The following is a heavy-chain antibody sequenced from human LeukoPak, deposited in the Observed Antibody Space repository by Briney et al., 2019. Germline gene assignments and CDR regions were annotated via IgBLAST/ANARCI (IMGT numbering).Heavy chain of an antibody. D-gene: IGHD5-18*01. CDR2: IYHSGST. CDR1: GGSISSGGYS. J-gene: IGHJ4*02. Sequence: SETLSLTCAVSGGSISSGGYSWSWIRQPPGKGLEWIGYIYHSGSTYYNPSLKSRVTISVDRSKNQFSLELSSVTAADTAVYYCARASPDTAMAHYFDYWGQGTLVTVSS. V-gene: IGHV4-30-2*01. CDR3: ARASPDTAMAHYFDY.